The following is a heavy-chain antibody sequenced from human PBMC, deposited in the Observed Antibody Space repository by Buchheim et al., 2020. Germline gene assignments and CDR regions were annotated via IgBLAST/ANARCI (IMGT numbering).Heavy chain of an antibody. CDR1: GFTFVNVA. Sequence: EVQLLESGGGLVQPGEPLRLSCEASGFTFVNVAMHWFRQAPGKGLEWVSSAGTGGAGFYAESVKGRFSVSRDNSRNTLLLHMTSLRAEDTAIYYCARSRLLDYWSQGT. J-gene: IGHJ4*02. V-gene: IGHV3-23*01. CDR2: SAGTGGAG. D-gene: IGHD3-10*01. CDR3: ARSRLLDY.